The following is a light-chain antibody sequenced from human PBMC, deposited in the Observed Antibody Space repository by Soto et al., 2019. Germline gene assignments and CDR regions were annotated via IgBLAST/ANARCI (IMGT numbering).Light chain of an antibody. V-gene: IGLV2-14*01. J-gene: IGLJ1*01. Sequence: QSVLTQPASVSGSPGQSVAIPCTGTSSDVGAYNYVSWYQQHPGKAPKLLLSEVSNRPSGVSDRFSGSKSDNTASLTISGLQAEDEADYYCSSLTTSFTYVFGTGTKV. CDR1: SSDVGAYNY. CDR2: EVS. CDR3: SSLTTSFTYV.